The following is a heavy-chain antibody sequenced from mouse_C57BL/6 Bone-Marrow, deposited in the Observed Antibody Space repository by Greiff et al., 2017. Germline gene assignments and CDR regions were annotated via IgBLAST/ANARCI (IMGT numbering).Heavy chain of an antibody. CDR2: IWWDDAN. CDR3: ARITADGYYVGWYFDV. CDR1: GFSLSTFGLG. D-gene: IGHD2-3*01. J-gene: IGHJ1*03. V-gene: IGHV8-8*01. Sequence: QVTLKVCGPGILQPSQTLSLTCSFSGFSLSTFGLGVGWIRPPSGKGLEWLAHIWWDDANYYNPALKSRLTISKDTSKNQVFLKIANVDTADTATYYCARITADGYYVGWYFDVWGTGTTVTVAS.